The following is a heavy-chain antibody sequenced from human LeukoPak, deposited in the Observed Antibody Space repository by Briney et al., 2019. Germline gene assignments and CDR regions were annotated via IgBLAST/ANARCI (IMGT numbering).Heavy chain of an antibody. V-gene: IGHV2-5*01. D-gene: IGHD3-22*01. CDR1: GFSLSTSGVS. CDR3: AHSRENYYDSSGYWRYGFQNDY. CDR2: IYWNDDT. J-gene: IGHJ4*02. Sequence: SGPTLVNPTQTLTLTCTFSGFSLSTSGVSVGWIRQPPGEALEWLVLIYWNDDTHYSPSLKSRLTITKEISKNQVVLTMTNMDPVDIATYYCAHSRENYYDSSGYWRYGFQNDYWGQGTLVTVSS.